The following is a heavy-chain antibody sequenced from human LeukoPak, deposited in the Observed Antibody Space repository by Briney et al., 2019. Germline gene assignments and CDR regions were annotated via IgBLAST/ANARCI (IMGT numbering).Heavy chain of an antibody. CDR3: ARDRYEGGYNWFDP. J-gene: IGHJ5*02. V-gene: IGHV3-74*01. CDR1: GFTFSSYE. CDR2: INSDGSST. D-gene: IGHD3-16*02. Sequence: GGSLRLSCAASGFTFSSYEMNWVRQAPGKGLVWVSRINSDGSSTSYADSVKGRFTISRDNAKNALYLQMNSLRAEDTAVYYCARDRYEGGYNWFDPWGQGTLVTVSS.